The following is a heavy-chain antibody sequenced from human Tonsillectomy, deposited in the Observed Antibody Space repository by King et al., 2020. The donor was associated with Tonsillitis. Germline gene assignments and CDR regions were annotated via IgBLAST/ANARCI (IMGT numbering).Heavy chain of an antibody. J-gene: IGHJ3*02. CDR1: GITFSNYD. Sequence: VQLVESGGGLVKPGGSLRLSCATSGITFSNYDMNWVRQAPGKVLEWVSSSRSSSSYHYSSESVKGRFTISRDNAKKSLSLQMNSLRVEDTAVYYCAKDKEAGHYDSGRGAFDIWGQGTMVAVSS. D-gene: IGHD3-22*01. CDR2: SRSSSSYH. CDR3: AKDKEAGHYDSGRGAFDI. V-gene: IGHV3-21*01.